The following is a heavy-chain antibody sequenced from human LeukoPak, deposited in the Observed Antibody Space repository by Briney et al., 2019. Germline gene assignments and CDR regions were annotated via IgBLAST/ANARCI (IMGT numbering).Heavy chain of an antibody. CDR2: ISGSGGSI. V-gene: IGHV3-23*01. CDR3: ARERADEMLYGGNSGCFDY. J-gene: IGHJ4*02. D-gene: IGHD4-23*01. CDR1: GFTFSSYA. Sequence: GGSLRLSCAASGFTFSSYAMSWVRQAPGKGLEWVSGISGSGGSIYYADSVKGRFTLSRDNSKNTLYLQMNSLRAEDTAVYYCARERADEMLYGGNSGCFDYWGQGTLVTVSS.